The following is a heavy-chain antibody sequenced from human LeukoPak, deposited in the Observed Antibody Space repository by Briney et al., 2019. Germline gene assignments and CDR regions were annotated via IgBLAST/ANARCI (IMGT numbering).Heavy chain of an antibody. D-gene: IGHD1-26*01. Sequence: ASVKVSCKASGYTFTSYDINWVRQATGQGLEWMGWMNPNSGNTGYAQKFQGRVTMTRNTSISTAYMGLSSLRSEDTAVYYCARGPRPRVSAYSIWGQGTMVTVSS. CDR1: GYTFTSYD. J-gene: IGHJ3*02. CDR2: MNPNSGNT. CDR3: ARGPRPRVSAYSI. V-gene: IGHV1-8*01.